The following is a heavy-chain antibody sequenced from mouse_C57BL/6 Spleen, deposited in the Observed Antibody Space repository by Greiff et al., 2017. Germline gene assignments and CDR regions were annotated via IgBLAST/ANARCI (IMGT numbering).Heavy chain of an antibody. CDR1: GYAFSSSW. J-gene: IGHJ2*01. V-gene: IGHV1-82*01. D-gene: IGHD1-1*01. CDR2: IYPGDGDT. Sequence: VKLMESGPELVKPGASVKISCKASGYAFSSSWMNWVKQRPGKGLEWIGRIYPGDGDTNYNGKFKGKATLTADKSSSTAYMQLSSLTSEDSAVYFCAVITTGVAIDYWGQGTTLTVSS. CDR3: AVITTGVAIDY.